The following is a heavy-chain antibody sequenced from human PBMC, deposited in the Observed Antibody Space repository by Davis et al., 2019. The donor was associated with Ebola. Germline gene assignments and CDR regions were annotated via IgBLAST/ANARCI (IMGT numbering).Heavy chain of an antibody. CDR3: ARIKYIAVAGTSFPWFDP. Sequence: GESLKISCKGSGYSFTTYWIAWVRQMPGKGLEWMGRIDPSDSYTNYSPSFQGHVTISADKSISTAYLQWSSLKASDTAMYYCARIKYIAVAGTSFPWFDPLGQGTLVTVSS. CDR1: GYSFTTYW. V-gene: IGHV5-10-1*01. J-gene: IGHJ5*02. D-gene: IGHD6-19*01. CDR2: IDPSDSYT.